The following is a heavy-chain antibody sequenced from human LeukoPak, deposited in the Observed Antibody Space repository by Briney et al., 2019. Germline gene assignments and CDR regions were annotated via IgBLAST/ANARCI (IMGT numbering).Heavy chain of an antibody. CDR1: GFTFSSYG. Sequence: GGSLRLSCAASGFTFSSYGMNWVRQAPGKGLEWVSSISSSSSYIYYADSVKGRFTISRDNAKNSLYLQMNSLRAEDTAVYCCARERYYYDSSGYQIPNFDYWGQGTLVTVSS. CDR3: ARERYYYDSSGYQIPNFDY. J-gene: IGHJ4*02. CDR2: ISSSSSYI. V-gene: IGHV3-21*01. D-gene: IGHD3-22*01.